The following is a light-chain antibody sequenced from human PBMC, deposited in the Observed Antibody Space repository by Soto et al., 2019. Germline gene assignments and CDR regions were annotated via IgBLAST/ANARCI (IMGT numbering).Light chain of an antibody. CDR3: QQANSFPIT. CDR1: QDILSW. V-gene: IGKV1-12*01. Sequence: DIQMTQSPSSVSASGGDRVTITCRASQDILSWLAWYQQKPGEAPRLLIYASSNLQSGVPSRFSGSGSGTDFTLTISSMQPEDFATYYCQQANSFPITFGPGTRLDIK. CDR2: ASS. J-gene: IGKJ3*01.